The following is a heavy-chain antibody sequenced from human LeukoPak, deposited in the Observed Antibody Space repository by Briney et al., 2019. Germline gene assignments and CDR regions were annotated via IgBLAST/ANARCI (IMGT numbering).Heavy chain of an antibody. V-gene: IGHV3-7*01. CDR1: GFTFGDYA. Sequence: GGSLRLSCTASGFTFGDYAMSWFRQAPGKGLEWVANIKLDVSETYYVDSVRGRFTISRDNTKNSLYLQMDSLRAEDTAVYYCARKGNAFDFWGQGTMVTVSS. CDR2: IKLDVSET. CDR3: ARKGNAFDF. J-gene: IGHJ3*01. D-gene: IGHD3-10*01.